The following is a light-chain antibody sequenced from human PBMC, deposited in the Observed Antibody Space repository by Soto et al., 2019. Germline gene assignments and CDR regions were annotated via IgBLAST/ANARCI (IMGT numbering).Light chain of an antibody. J-gene: IGKJ1*01. CDR3: QQYNNWPPS. V-gene: IGKV3-15*01. Sequence: EIVMTQSPATLSVSPGEGATLSCRASEGIGDTLAWYQQKPGQTPRLLIYDTSIRATGVPSMFSGSRSGAEFTLTIPSLPSEDFAAYFCQQYNNWPPSFGQWTTVDIK. CDR1: EGIGDT. CDR2: DTS.